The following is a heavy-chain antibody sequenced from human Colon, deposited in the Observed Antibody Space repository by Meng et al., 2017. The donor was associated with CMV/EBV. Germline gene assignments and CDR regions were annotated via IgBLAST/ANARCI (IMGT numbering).Heavy chain of an antibody. J-gene: IGHJ4*02. CDR1: VSSESAA. D-gene: IGHD2-15*01. CDR3: ARAGYCSGGSCFGLDY. Sequence: VSSESAAWHWIRQSPSRGLEWLGRTYYRSEWHSDSAVSVRSRIIITPDTSKSQFSLQLNSVTPEDTAVYYCARAGYCSGGSCFGLDYWGQGTLVTVSS. CDR2: TYYRSEWHS. V-gene: IGHV6-1*01.